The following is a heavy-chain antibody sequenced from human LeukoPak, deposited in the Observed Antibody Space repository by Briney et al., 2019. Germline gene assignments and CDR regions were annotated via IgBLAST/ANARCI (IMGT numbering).Heavy chain of an antibody. CDR3: ARDTVTTYDYYMDV. CDR2: TYYSGRT. CDR1: GGSISSYY. J-gene: IGHJ6*03. Sequence: SETLSLTCTVYGGSISSYYWGWIRQPPGKGLEWIGYTYYSGRTNYNPSLRSRVTISVDTSKHQFSLKLSSVTAADTAVYYCARDTVTTYDYYMDVWGKGTTVTVSS. D-gene: IGHD4-11*01. V-gene: IGHV4-59*01.